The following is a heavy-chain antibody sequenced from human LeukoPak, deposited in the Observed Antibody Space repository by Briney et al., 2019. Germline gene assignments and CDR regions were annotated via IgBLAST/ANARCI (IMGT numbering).Heavy chain of an antibody. CDR1: GGSFSGYY. J-gene: IGHJ4*02. Sequence: SETLSLTCAVYGGSFSGYYWSWIRQPPGKGLEWIGEINHSGSTNYNPSLKSRVTISVDTSKNRFSLKLSSVTAADTAVYYCARGRSDYLRYYFDHWGPGTLVTVSS. CDR2: INHSGST. CDR3: ARGRSDYLRYYFDH. D-gene: IGHD3-22*01. V-gene: IGHV4-34*01.